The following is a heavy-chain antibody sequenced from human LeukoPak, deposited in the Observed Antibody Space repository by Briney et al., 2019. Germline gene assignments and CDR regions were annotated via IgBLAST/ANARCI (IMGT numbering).Heavy chain of an antibody. CDR1: GYTFTSYY. D-gene: IGHD5-24*01. CDR3: ARVLNGYNIRDYFDY. J-gene: IGHJ4*02. Sequence: ASVKVSCKASGYTFTSYYIHWVRQAPGQGLEWMGLINPSGGSTDYAQKFQGRVTMTRDTSTSTVYMELSSLRSDDTAVYYCARVLNGYNIRDYFDYWGQGTLVTVSS. V-gene: IGHV1-46*01. CDR2: INPSGGST.